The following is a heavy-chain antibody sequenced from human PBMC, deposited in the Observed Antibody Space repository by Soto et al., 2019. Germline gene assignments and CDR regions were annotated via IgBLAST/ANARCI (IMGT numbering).Heavy chain of an antibody. Sequence: GGSLRLSCAASGFTFSSYAMSWVRQAPGKGLEWVSAISGSGGSTYYADSVKGRFTISRDNSKNTLYLQMNSLRAEDTAVYYCAKGDEDSSGWYRKGWYFDLWGRGTLVTVSS. CDR2: ISGSGGST. J-gene: IGHJ2*01. V-gene: IGHV3-23*01. D-gene: IGHD6-19*01. CDR1: GFTFSSYA. CDR3: AKGDEDSSGWYRKGWYFDL.